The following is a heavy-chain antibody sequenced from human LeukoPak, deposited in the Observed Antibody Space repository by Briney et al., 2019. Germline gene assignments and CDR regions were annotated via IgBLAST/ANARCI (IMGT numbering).Heavy chain of an antibody. V-gene: IGHV4-39*01. D-gene: IGHD5-12*01. Sequence: SETLSLTCTVSGGSISSSNYYWGWIRQPPGKGLEWIGSIYYSGSTYYNPSLKSRVTISVDTSKNQFSLKLSSVTAADTAVYYCARQSDIVATIGYWGQGTLVTVSS. CDR3: ARQSDIVATIGY. CDR1: GGSISSSNYY. CDR2: IYYSGST. J-gene: IGHJ4*02.